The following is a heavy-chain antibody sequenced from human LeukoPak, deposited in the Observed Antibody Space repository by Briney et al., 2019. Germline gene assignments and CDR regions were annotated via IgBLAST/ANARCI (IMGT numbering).Heavy chain of an antibody. CDR1: GYTFIDYF. J-gene: IGHJ4*02. V-gene: IGHV1-2*02. CDR3: ARALQTDILTTDY. CDR2: INPKSGGA. Sequence: ASVKVSCKASGYTFIDYFVHWVRQAPGQGHEWMGWINPKSGGANYAQNFQGRVSMTRDTSISAAYLEVRGLRSDDTALYYCARALQTDILTTDYWGQGTLVTVSS. D-gene: IGHD3-9*01.